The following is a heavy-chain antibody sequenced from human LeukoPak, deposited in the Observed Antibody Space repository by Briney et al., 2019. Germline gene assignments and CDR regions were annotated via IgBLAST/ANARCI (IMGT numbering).Heavy chain of an antibody. V-gene: IGHV3-74*01. Sequence: GGSLRLSCAASGFTFSSYWMHWVRQAPGKGLVWVSRINSDGSSTSYADSVKVRFTISRDNAKNTLYLLMNSLRAEDTAVYYCARDNDYYDLHYWGQGTLVTVSS. D-gene: IGHD3-22*01. CDR3: ARDNDYYDLHY. J-gene: IGHJ4*02. CDR2: INSDGSST. CDR1: GFTFSSYW.